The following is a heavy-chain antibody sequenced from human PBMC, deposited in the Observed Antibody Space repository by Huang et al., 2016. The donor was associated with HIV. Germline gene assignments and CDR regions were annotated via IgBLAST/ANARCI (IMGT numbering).Heavy chain of an antibody. J-gene: IGHJ6*03. V-gene: IGHV3-74*01. CDR2: KNSEGSRT. CDR1: GFTFSSDW. D-gene: IGHD2-2*01. Sequence: DVQLVESGGGLAQPGGSLRLSCAASGFTFSSDWMYWVRQAPGKGLVGVSRKNSEGSRTTYADAVKGRFTISRDNAKNELYLQMNSLRAEDTAVYYCARQYQVLSGGYYYYSMDVWGTGTTVTVSS. CDR3: ARQYQVLSGGYYYYSMDV.